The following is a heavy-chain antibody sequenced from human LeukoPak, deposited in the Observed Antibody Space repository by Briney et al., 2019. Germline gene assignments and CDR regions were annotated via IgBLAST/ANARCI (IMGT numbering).Heavy chain of an antibody. Sequence: ASVKVSCKPSGDTFTTYAMNWVRQAPGQGLEWMGIINPSGGSTSYAQKFQGRVTMTRDTSTSTVYMELSSLRSEDTAVYYCARDQAAAAYYFDYWGQGTLVTVSS. V-gene: IGHV1-46*01. D-gene: IGHD6-13*01. J-gene: IGHJ4*02. CDR2: INPSGGST. CDR1: GDTFTTYA. CDR3: ARDQAAAAYYFDY.